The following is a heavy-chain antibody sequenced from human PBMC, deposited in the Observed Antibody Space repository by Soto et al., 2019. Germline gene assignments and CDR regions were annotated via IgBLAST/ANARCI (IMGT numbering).Heavy chain of an antibody. D-gene: IGHD1-1*01. CDR3: ARTLRSGNLRFDY. Sequence: QLQLQESGSGLVKPSQTLSLTCAVSGGYISGGYYSWSWIRQPPGKGLEWIGFIYNSGSTSFSSSLRSRVKISIDTSKNQFSLDLSSVSAADTAIYFCARTLRSGNLRFDYWGQGTLVTVSS. CDR2: IYNSGST. CDR1: GGYISGGYYS. V-gene: IGHV4-30-2*05. J-gene: IGHJ4*02.